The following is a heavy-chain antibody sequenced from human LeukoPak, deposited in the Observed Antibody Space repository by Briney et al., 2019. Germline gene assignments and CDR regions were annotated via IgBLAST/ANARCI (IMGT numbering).Heavy chain of an antibody. CDR1: GYSFTSYW. CDR3: ARRTATTVPYFDY. V-gene: IGHV5-51*01. Sequence: GESLKISCKGSGYSFTSYWIGWVRQMPGKGLEWMGIIYPGDSDTRYSPSFQGQVTISANKSISTAYLQWSSLKASDTAMYYCARRTATTVPYFDYWGQGTLVTVSS. J-gene: IGHJ4*02. D-gene: IGHD6-25*01. CDR2: IYPGDSDT.